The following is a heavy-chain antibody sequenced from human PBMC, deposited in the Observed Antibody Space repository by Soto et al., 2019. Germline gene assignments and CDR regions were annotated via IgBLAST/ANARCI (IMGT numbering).Heavy chain of an antibody. Sequence: QVQLVESGGGGVQPGRSLRLSCAASGFTFSSYAMHWVRQAPGKGLGWVAVISYDGGNNYDADSVKGRSTISQDTAKNTLYLQSNSLRAEDTAVYYCARTDYGSGRYPEYWGQGTLVTVSS. CDR2: ISYDGGNN. CDR3: ARTDYGSGRYPEY. CDR1: GFTFSSYA. J-gene: IGHJ4*02. V-gene: IGHV3-30-3*01. D-gene: IGHD3-10*01.